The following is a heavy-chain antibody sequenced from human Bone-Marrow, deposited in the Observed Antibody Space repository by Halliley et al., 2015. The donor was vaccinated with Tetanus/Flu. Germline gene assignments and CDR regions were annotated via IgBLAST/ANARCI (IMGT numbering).Heavy chain of an antibody. CDR3: ARANPVYPYLGSYDY. V-gene: IGHV1-46*01. D-gene: IGHD3-10*01. J-gene: IGHJ4*02. CDR1: GYTFTSNY. Sequence: QVQLVQSGAEVRKPGASVRVSCQASGYTFTSNYLHWVRQAPGQGLEWMGVINPGGGGTTYAQKFQGRLSITRDASTTTVYMELSSLTSEDAAVYYCARANPVYPYLGSYDYWGQGTQVTVSS. CDR2: INPGGGGT.